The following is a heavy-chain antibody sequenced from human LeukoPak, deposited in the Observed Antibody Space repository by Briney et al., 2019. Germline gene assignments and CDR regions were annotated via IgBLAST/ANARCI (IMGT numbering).Heavy chain of an antibody. CDR1: GGSFSGHS. Sequence: SETLSLTCAVYGGSFSGHSWSWIRQPPGKGLEWIGEISPSGNSNYNPSLKSRITLSVDTSKNQFSLKLTSVTAADSAVYYCARVRGTVAVDYWGHGSLVTVSS. V-gene: IGHV4-34*01. CDR2: ISPSGNS. J-gene: IGHJ4*01. D-gene: IGHD6-19*01. CDR3: ARVRGTVAVDY.